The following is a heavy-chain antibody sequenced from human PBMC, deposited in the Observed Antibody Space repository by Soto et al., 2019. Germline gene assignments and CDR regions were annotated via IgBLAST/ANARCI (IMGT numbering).Heavy chain of an antibody. J-gene: IGHJ4*01. CDR2: IIPIFGTA. CDR1: GGTFSSYA. CDR3: ARAPYYYDSSGYYLFDY. D-gene: IGHD3-22*01. Sequence: ASVKVSCKASGGTFSSYAISWVRQAPGQGLEWMGGIIPIFGTANYAQKFQGRVTITADESTSTAYMELSSLRSEDTAVYYCARAPYYYDSSGYYLFDYWGHGTLVTVSS. V-gene: IGHV1-69*13.